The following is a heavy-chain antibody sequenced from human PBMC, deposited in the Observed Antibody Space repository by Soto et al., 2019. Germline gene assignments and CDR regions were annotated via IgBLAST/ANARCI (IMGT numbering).Heavy chain of an antibody. Sequence: PGGSLRLSCAASGFTFSSYGMHWVRQAPGKGLEWVAVIWYDGSNKYYADSVKGRFTISRDNSKNTLYLQMNSLRAEDTAVYYCVRDNRSRFFDWHHFDPWGQGTLVTVSS. CDR3: VRDNRSRFFDWHHFDP. J-gene: IGHJ5*02. V-gene: IGHV3-33*01. CDR2: IWYDGSNK. CDR1: GFTFSSYG. D-gene: IGHD3-9*01.